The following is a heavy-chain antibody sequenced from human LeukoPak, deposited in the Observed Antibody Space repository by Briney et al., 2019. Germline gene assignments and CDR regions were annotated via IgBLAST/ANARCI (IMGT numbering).Heavy chain of an antibody. V-gene: IGHV4-59*08. Sequence: SETLSLTCTGSGGSISSYYWSWIRQPPGKGLEWIGYIYYSGSTNYNPSLKSRVTISVDTSKNQFSLKLSSVTAADTAVYYCARGHKAMNYYGMDVWGQGTTVTVSS. CDR1: GGSISSYY. J-gene: IGHJ6*02. CDR2: IYYSGST. CDR3: ARGHKAMNYYGMDV.